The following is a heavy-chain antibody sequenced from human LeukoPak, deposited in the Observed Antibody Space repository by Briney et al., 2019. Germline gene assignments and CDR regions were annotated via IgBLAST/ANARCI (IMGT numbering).Heavy chain of an antibody. V-gene: IGHV1-2*02. Sequence: VASVKVSCKASGYTFTDCYMHWVRQAPGQGLEWMGWINPNSGGTNYAQKFQGRVTMTRNTSISTAYMELSSLRPEDTAVYYCARGYRKPTYALGYWGQGTLVTVSS. CDR1: GYTFTDCY. CDR2: INPNSGGT. D-gene: IGHD5-12*01. J-gene: IGHJ4*02. CDR3: ARGYRKPTYALGY.